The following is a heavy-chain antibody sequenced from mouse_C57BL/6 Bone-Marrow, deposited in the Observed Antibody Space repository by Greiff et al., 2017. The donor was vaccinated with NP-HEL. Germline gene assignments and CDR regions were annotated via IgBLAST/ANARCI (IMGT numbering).Heavy chain of an antibody. CDR2: IHPNSGST. J-gene: IGHJ1*03. CDR1: GYTFTSYW. V-gene: IGHV1-64*01. Sequence: QVQLQQPGAELVKPGASVKLSCKASGYTFTSYWMHWVKQRPGQGLEWIGMIHPNSGSTNYNEKFKSKATLTVDKSSSTAYMQLSSLTSEDSAVYYCARYYYGSGYWYFCGWGTGTTVTVS. D-gene: IGHD1-1*01. CDR3: ARYYYGSGYWYFCG.